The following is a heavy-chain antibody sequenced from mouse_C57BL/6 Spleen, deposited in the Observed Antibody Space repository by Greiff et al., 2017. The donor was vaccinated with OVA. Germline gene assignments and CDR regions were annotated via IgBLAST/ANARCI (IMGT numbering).Heavy chain of an antibody. D-gene: IGHD4-1*02. J-gene: IGHJ4*01. V-gene: IGHV1-50*01. CDR2: IDPSDSYT. CDR3: ARWQLGYYAMDY. Sequence: QVQLQQSGAELVKPGASVKLSCKASGYTFTSYWMQWVKQRPGQGLEWIGEIDPSDSYTNYNQKFKGKATLTVDTSSSTAYMQLSSLTSEDSAVYYCARWQLGYYAMDYWGQGTSVTVSS. CDR1: GYTFTSYW.